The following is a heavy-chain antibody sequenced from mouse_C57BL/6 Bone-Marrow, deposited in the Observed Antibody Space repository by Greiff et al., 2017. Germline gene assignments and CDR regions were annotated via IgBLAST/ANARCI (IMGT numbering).Heavy chain of an antibody. V-gene: IGHV1-69*01. CDR2: IDPSASYT. CDR1: GYTFTSYW. D-gene: IGHD1-1*01. Sequence: QVKLQQPGAELVMPGASVKLSCKASGYTFTSYWMHWVKQRPGQGLEWIGEIDPSASYTNYNQKFKGKTTLTGDKSCSTAYMQLSSLTSEDTAVYYCARSTVVATDYWGKGTTLTVSS. J-gene: IGHJ2*01. CDR3: ARSTVVATDY.